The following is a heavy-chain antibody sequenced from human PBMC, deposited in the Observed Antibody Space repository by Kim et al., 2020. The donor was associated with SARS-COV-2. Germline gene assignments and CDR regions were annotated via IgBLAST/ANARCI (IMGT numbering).Heavy chain of an antibody. CDR1: GFTFNNYW. CDR2: INMDGSTT. CDR3: VRAYDY. J-gene: IGHJ4*02. V-gene: IGHV3-74*01. Sequence: EVQLVESGGGLVQPGGSLRVSCAASGFTFNNYWMHWVRQAPGKGLVWVSRINMDGSTTRYADSVKGRFTISRDNAKNTLYLQMNSLRAEDTAVYYCVRAYDYWGQGTLVTVSS.